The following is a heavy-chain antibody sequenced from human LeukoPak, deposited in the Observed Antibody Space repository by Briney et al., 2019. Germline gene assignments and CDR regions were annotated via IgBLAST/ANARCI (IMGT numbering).Heavy chain of an antibody. J-gene: IGHJ4*02. CDR1: GFTVSNNY. CDR3: AREHFGYSYEY. Sequence: QPGGSLRLSCAASGFTVSNNYMRWVRQAPGKGLEWVSLIYSGGSTYYADSVKGRLTISRDNSKNTVYLQMNSLRAEDTAVYYCAREHFGYSYEYWGQGTLVTVSS. V-gene: IGHV3-66*01. CDR2: IYSGGST. D-gene: IGHD5-18*01.